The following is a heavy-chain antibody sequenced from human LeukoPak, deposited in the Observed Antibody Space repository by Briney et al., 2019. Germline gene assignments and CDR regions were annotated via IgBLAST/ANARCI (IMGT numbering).Heavy chain of an antibody. CDR3: AREGEVSY. V-gene: IGHV1-2*06. Sequence: GASVKVSCKASGYSFTGYHMHWVRQAPGQGLEWMGRINPNSGDTNYAQKFQGRVTMTTDTSTSTAYMELRSLRSDDTAVYYCAREGEVSYWGQGTLVTVSS. CDR2: INPNSGDT. J-gene: IGHJ4*02. D-gene: IGHD3-10*01. CDR1: GYSFTGYH.